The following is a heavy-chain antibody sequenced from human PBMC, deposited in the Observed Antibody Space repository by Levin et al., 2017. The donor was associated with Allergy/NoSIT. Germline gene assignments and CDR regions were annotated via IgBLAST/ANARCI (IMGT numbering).Heavy chain of an antibody. V-gene: IGHV3-23*01. CDR2: ISGSGGST. CDR3: AKVKVTTDLGPFDY. J-gene: IGHJ4*02. D-gene: IGHD4-17*01. CDR1: GFTFSSYA. Sequence: QAEGSLRLSCAASGFTFSSYAMSWVRQAPGKGLEWVSAISGSGGSTYYADSVKGRFTISRDNSKNTLYLQMNSLRAEDTAVYYCAKVKVTTDLGPFDYWGQGTLVTVSS.